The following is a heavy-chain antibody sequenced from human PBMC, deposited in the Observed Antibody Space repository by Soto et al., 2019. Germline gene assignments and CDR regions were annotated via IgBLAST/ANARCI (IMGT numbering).Heavy chain of an antibody. D-gene: IGHD3-3*01. CDR2: IWYDGSNK. V-gene: IGHV3-33*01. J-gene: IGHJ6*02. CDR3: ARDLGKDYDLWSGYYSYYYGLDV. Sequence: HPGGSLRLSCAASGFTFSSYGMHWVRQAPGKGLEWVAIIWYDGSNKYYTDSMKGRFTISRDNSKNTLYLQMKSLRAEDTAVYYCARDLGKDYDLWSGYYSYYYGLDVWGQGTTVTVSS. CDR1: GFTFSSYG.